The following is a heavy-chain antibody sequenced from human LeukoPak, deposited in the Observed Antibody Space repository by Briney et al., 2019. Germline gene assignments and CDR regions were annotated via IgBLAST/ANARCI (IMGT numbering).Heavy chain of an antibody. Sequence: SETLSLTCAVSGGSISSSNWWSWVRQPPGKGLEWIGEIYHSGSTNYNPSLKSRVTVSVDKSKNQFSLKLSSVTAADTAVYYCARGRYGSGSYKDYWGQGTLVTVSS. J-gene: IGHJ4*02. CDR3: ARGRYGSGSYKDY. D-gene: IGHD3-10*01. CDR1: GGSISSSNW. V-gene: IGHV4-4*02. CDR2: IYHSGST.